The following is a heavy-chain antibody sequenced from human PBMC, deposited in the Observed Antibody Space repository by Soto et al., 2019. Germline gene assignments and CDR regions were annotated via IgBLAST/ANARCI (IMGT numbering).Heavy chain of an antibody. CDR2: IYPFESYT. CDR1: GYSFTRYW. CDR3: ARPAYCGGYCEYSHFDY. J-gene: IGHJ4*01. V-gene: IGHV5-51*01. Sequence: VESLKISCNGSGYSFTRYWIGWVRQIPWKGLEWMGIIYPFESYTRYSPSFQGQVTISADKSISTAYLQWSSLKASDTAMYYCARPAYCGGYCEYSHFDYWGKGNMVTVSS. D-gene: IGHD2-21*02.